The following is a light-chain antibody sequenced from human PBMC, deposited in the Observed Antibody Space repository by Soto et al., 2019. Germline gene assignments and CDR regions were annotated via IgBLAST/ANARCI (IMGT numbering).Light chain of an antibody. CDR2: DAS. J-gene: IGKJ4*01. V-gene: IGKV1-33*01. Sequence: DIQMTQSPSSLSATLGDRVTIXXQASQDISNYLNWYQQKPGKAPKLXICDASNLETGVPSRFSGSGSGTDFTFTISSLQPEDIATYYCQQYDNLPLTFGGGTKVDIK. CDR1: QDISNY. CDR3: QQYDNLPLT.